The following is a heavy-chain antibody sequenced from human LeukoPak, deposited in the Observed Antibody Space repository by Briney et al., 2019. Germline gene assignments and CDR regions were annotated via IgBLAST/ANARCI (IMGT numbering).Heavy chain of an antibody. CDR1: EFTFINYG. D-gene: IGHD1-1*01. Sequence: GGSLRLSCVASEFTFINYGMNWVRQAPGKGLEWVSYISGGSSSIYYADSVKGRFTISRDNAKDSVYLHMNSLRAEDTAVYFCARDKVGTGYYFDYWGQGTLVTVSS. CDR3: ARDKVGTGYYFDY. V-gene: IGHV3-48*04. J-gene: IGHJ4*02. CDR2: ISGGSSSI.